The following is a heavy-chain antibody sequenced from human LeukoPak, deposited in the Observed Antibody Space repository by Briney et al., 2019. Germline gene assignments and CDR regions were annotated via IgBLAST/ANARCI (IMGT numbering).Heavy chain of an antibody. D-gene: IGHD3-22*01. J-gene: IGHJ4*02. CDR3: ASMSRILGDSSDSSRDY. Sequence: GASVTVSCKASGYTFTGYYMHWVRQAPGQGLEWMGWINPNSGGTNYAQKFQDRVTMTRDTSISTAYMELSRLRSDDTAVYYCASMSRILGDSSDSSRDYWGQGTLVTVSS. V-gene: IGHV1-2*02. CDR1: GYTFTGYY. CDR2: INPNSGGT.